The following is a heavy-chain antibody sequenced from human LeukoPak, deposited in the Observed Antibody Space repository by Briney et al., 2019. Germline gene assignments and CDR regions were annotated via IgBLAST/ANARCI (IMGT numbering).Heavy chain of an antibody. Sequence: PGGSLRLSCAASGFTFSSYPMAWVRQDPGKGLEWVSAISDSGDSTFYADSVKGRFTISRDNSRNTLYLQMNSLRAEDTAMYYCAKALGHGGNYYLAYWGLGTLVTVSS. CDR3: AKALGHGGNYYLAY. D-gene: IGHD4-23*01. CDR1: GFTFSSYP. CDR2: ISDSGDST. V-gene: IGHV3-23*01. J-gene: IGHJ4*02.